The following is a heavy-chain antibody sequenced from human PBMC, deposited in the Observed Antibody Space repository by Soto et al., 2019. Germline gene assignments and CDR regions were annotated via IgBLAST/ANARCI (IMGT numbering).Heavy chain of an antibody. J-gene: IGHJ4*02. CDR1: GFTFDDYA. CDR2: IRSKSYGGTT. CDR3: TRVGGSSGYHDDY. D-gene: IGHD3-22*01. V-gene: IGHV3-49*04. Sequence: PGGSLRLSCSASGFTFDDYAMSWVRQAPGNGLEWIGFIRSKSYGGTTAYAASLKGRFTISRDDSKSIAYLQMNSLKIEDTAVYFCTRVGGSSGYHDDYWGQGALVTVSS.